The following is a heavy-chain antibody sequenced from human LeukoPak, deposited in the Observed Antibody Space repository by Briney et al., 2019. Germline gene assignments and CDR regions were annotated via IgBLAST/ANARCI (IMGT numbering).Heavy chain of an antibody. J-gene: IGHJ4*02. D-gene: IGHD7-27*01. Sequence: GESLRLSCVASGFTFDTFAMSWVRQTPGKGLEWVSGIGNTETYYSDSVKGRFTISRDNSKSTIYLHMSNLRAEDMALYYCARDGQAFNSNWDYFEYWGQGTPVTVSS. CDR1: GFTFDTFA. CDR2: IGNTET. V-gene: IGHV3-23*01. CDR3: ARDGQAFNSNWDYFEY.